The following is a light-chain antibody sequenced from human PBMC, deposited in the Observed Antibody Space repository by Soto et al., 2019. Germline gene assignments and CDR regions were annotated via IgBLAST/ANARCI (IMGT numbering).Light chain of an antibody. CDR2: AAS. V-gene: IGKV3-20*01. J-gene: IGKJ1*01. CDR1: QSVSSRY. Sequence: EIVLTQSPVTLSLSPGERATLSCRASQSVSSRYFAWYQQKPGQAPRLLIYAASSRADGIPDRFSGSGSGKDFSLTISRLEPEDFAVYYCHQYASSRTFGPGTKVE. CDR3: HQYASSRT.